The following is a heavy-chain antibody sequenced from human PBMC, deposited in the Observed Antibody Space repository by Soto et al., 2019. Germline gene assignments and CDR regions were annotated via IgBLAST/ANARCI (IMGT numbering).Heavy chain of an antibody. J-gene: IGHJ4*02. CDR1: GLTFSTYS. Sequence: GGSLRLSCAASGLTFSTYSMSWVRQAPGKGLEWVSSISSSSNYIYYADSLKGRFTISRDNAKHSLYLQMNSLRAEDTAVYYCARGAGGIQPLDYRGQGTLVTVSS. CDR2: ISSSSNYI. CDR3: ARGAGGIQPLDY. V-gene: IGHV3-21*01. D-gene: IGHD5-18*01.